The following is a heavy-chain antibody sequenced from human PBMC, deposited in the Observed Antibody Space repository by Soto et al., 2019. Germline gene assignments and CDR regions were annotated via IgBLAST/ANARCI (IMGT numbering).Heavy chain of an antibody. CDR1: GGSISSGGYY. D-gene: IGHD3-16*02. Sequence: QVQLQESGPGLVKPSQTLSLTCTVSGGSISSGGYYWSWIRQHPGKGLEWIGYIYYSGSTYYNPSLKSRVTTSVDTSKNQFSLKLSSVTAADTAVYYCARGVSMITFGGVIVDYGMDVWGQGTTVTVSS. CDR3: ARGVSMITFGGVIVDYGMDV. CDR2: IYYSGST. J-gene: IGHJ6*02. V-gene: IGHV4-31*03.